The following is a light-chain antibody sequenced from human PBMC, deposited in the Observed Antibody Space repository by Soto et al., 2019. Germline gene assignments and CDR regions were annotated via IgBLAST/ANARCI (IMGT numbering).Light chain of an antibody. Sequence: EVVMTQSPATLSVSPGERATVSCRASQTIRSNLAWYQQKPGQAPRLLIYAASTRATGIPARFSGSGSGTEFTLTISSRQSEDSAVYYCQQYNDWPPLTFGGGTKVEIK. J-gene: IGKJ4*01. CDR3: QQYNDWPPLT. CDR1: QTIRSN. CDR2: AAS. V-gene: IGKV3-15*01.